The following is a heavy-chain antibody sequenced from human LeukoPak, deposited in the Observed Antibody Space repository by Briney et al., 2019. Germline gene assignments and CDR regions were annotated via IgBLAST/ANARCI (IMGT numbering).Heavy chain of an antibody. J-gene: IGHJ4*02. V-gene: IGHV3-30*04. D-gene: IGHD2-15*01. CDR2: ISYDGGNK. CDR3: ARGEYTATPPGYYFDY. Sequence: AGGSLRLSCAASGFTFSSYAMHWVRQAPGKGLEWVAVISYDGGNKYYADSVKGRFTISRDNSKNTLYLQMNSLRAEDTAVYYCARGEYTATPPGYYFDYWGQGTLVTVSS. CDR1: GFTFSSYA.